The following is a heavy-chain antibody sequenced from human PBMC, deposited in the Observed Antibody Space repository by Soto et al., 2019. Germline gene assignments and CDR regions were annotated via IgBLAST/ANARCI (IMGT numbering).Heavy chain of an antibody. J-gene: IGHJ6*02. CDR1: GYTFTNYG. CDR3: ARVWVGTTFAYYYGMDV. D-gene: IGHD1-26*01. V-gene: IGHV1-18*01. Sequence: QVQLVQSGAEVKKPGASVKVSCKASGYTFTNYGINWVRQAPGQGLEWMGWISAYNGNTNYAQKLQGRVTMTTDTSTSTADMELRSLRSDDTAVYYCARVWVGTTFAYYYGMDVWGQGTTVTVSS. CDR2: ISAYNGNT.